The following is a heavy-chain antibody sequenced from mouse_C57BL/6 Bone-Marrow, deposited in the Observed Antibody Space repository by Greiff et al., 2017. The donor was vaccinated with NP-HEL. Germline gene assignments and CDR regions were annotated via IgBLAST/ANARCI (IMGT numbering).Heavy chain of an antibody. D-gene: IGHD1-1*01. CDR2: INPNNGGT. V-gene: IGHV1-22*01. Sequence: VQLQQSGPELVKPGASVKMSCKASGYTFTDYNMHWVKQSHGKRLEWIGYINPNNGGTSYNQKFKGKATLTVNKSSSKAYMELRSLTSEDSAVYYCARGYYGSYYFDYWGQGTTLTVSS. CDR3: ARGYYGSYYFDY. CDR1: GYTFTDYN. J-gene: IGHJ2*01.